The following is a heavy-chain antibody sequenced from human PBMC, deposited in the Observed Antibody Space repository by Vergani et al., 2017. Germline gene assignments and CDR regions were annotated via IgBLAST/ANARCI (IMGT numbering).Heavy chain of an antibody. D-gene: IGHD2-2*03. V-gene: IGHV3-23*01. CDR1: GFTFSSDA. CDR2: ISGSGGST. Sequence: EVQLLESGGGLVQPGGSLRLSCAASGFTFSSDAMSWVRQAPGKGLEWVSAISGSGGSTYYADSVKGRFTISREKSKNTLYLQMNSLGAEDTAVYYCAKCILLDIVVGRWGQGTLVTVSS. CDR3: AKCILLDIVVGR. J-gene: IGHJ4*02.